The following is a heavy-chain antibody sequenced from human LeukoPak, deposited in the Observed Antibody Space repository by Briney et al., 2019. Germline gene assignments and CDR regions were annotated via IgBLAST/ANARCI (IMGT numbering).Heavy chain of an antibody. CDR2: IYCSGST. V-gene: IGHV4-39*01. Sequence: PSETLSFTCTVSGGSISSSSYYWGWIRQPPGKGLEWIGSIYCSGSTYYNPSLKSRVTISVDTSKNQFSLKLSSVTAADTAVYYCASLYSSSWYFFDYWGQGTLVTVSS. CDR3: ASLYSSSWYFFDY. J-gene: IGHJ4*02. CDR1: GGSISSSSYY. D-gene: IGHD6-13*01.